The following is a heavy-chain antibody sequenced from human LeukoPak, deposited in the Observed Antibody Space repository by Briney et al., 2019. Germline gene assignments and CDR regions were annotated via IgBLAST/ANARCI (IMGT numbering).Heavy chain of an antibody. CDR2: IWYDGSNK. D-gene: IGHD3-22*01. V-gene: IGHV3-33*01. J-gene: IGHJ4*02. Sequence: GGSLRPSCAASGFTLSSYGMHWVRQAPGKGLEWVAVIWYDGSNKYYADSVKGRFTISRDNSKNTLYLQMNSLRAEDTAVYYCARDSDYYDSSGYYGYWGQGTLVTVSS. CDR3: ARDSDYYDSSGYYGY. CDR1: GFTLSSYG.